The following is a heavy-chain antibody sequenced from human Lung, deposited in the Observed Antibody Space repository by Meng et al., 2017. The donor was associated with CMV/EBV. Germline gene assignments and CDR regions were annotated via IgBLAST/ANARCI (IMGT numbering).Heavy chain of an antibody. CDR3: ARSPEFYQLLPGPYYYYGMDV. D-gene: IGHD2-2*01. V-gene: IGHV1-18*01. J-gene: IGHJ6*02. CDR2: ISAYNGNT. Sequence: ASXXVSXKASGYTFTSYGINWVRQAPGQGLEWMGWISAYNGNTNYAQKLQGRVTMTTDTSTSTAYMELRSLRSEDTAVYYCARSPEFYQLLPGPYYYYGMDVXGQGXTVTVSS. CDR1: GYTFTSYG.